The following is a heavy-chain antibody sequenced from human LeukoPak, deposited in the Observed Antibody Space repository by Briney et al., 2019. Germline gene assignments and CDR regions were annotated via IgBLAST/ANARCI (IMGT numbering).Heavy chain of an antibody. J-gene: IGHJ4*02. CDR1: GFTFSSYS. CDR3: ARGSNSDFWSGYYVGY. Sequence: GGSLRLSCAASGFTFSSYSMNWVRQAPGKGLEWVSSISSSSSYIYHADSVKGRFAISRDNAKNSLYLQMNSLRAEDTAVYYCARGSNSDFWSGYYVGYWGQGTLVTVSS. CDR2: ISSSSSYI. D-gene: IGHD3-3*01. V-gene: IGHV3-21*01.